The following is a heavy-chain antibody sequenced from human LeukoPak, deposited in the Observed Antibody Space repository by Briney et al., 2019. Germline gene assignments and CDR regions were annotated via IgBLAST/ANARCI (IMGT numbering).Heavy chain of an antibody. CDR2: ISYDGSNK. J-gene: IGHJ4*02. CDR3: ARDIHSSGWYLGY. D-gene: IGHD6-19*01. Sequence: GGSLRLSCAGSGFTFSNSGMHWVRQAPGKGLEWVAVISYDGSNKYYADSVKGRFTISRDNSKNTLYLQMNSLRAEDTAVYYCARDIHSSGWYLGYWGQGTLVTVSS. V-gene: IGHV3-30*03. CDR1: GFTFSNSG.